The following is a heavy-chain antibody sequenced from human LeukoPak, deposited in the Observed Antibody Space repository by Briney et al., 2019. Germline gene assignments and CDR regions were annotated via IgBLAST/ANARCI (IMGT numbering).Heavy chain of an antibody. V-gene: IGHV4-39*07. J-gene: IGHJ4*02. Sequence: KPSETLSLTCTVSGGSISSSSYYWGWIRQPPGKGLEWIGSIYYSGSTYYNPSLKSRVTISVDTSKNQFSLKLSSVTAADTAVYYCARAGYYGSGSYGWTDFDYWGQGTLVTVSS. CDR1: GGSISSSSYY. D-gene: IGHD3-10*01. CDR2: IYYSGST. CDR3: ARAGYYGSGSYGWTDFDY.